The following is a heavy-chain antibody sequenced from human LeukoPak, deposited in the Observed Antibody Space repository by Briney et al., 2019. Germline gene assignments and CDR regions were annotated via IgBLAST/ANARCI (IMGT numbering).Heavy chain of an antibody. J-gene: IGHJ6*04. CDR2: TYYRSKWYN. CDR1: GDSVSSNSAA. V-gene: IGHV6-1*01. D-gene: IGHD6-13*01. CDR3: ARGLRQQLVTYGMDV. Sequence: SQTLSLTCAISGDSVSSNSAAWHWIRQSPSRGLERLGKTYYRSKWYNDYAVSVKSRITINPDTSKNQFSLQLDSVTPEDTAVYYCARGLRQQLVTYGMDVWGKGTTVTVSS.